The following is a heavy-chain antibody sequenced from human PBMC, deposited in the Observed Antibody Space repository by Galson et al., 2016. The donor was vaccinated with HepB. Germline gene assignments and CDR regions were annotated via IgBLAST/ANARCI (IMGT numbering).Heavy chain of an antibody. CDR3: ARVRIRYFDWLSQFDSNVFEI. Sequence: SVKVSCKASGYTFTNYAMNWVRQAPGQGLEWLGWINTNTENPTYAQGFTGRFVFSLDTSVSTAYLQISSLGADDTAIYYCARVRIRYFDWLSQFDSNVFEIWGQGTMVTVSS. J-gene: IGHJ3*02. CDR2: INTNTENP. D-gene: IGHD3-9*01. CDR1: GYTFTNYA. V-gene: IGHV7-4-1*02.